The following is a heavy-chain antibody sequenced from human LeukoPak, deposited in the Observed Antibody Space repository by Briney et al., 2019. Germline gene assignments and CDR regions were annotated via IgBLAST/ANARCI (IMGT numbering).Heavy chain of an antibody. CDR1: GFTFSSNS. CDR2: ISSTGGTI. D-gene: IGHD3-10*01. Sequence: GGSLRLSCAASGFTFSSNSMNWVRQAPGKGLEWVSYISSTGGTIYYADSMKGRFTISRDNAKNSLYLQMNSLRAEDTAVYYCARVLSSGSYRWFDPWGQGTLVTVSS. V-gene: IGHV3-48*04. CDR3: ARVLSSGSYRWFDP. J-gene: IGHJ5*02.